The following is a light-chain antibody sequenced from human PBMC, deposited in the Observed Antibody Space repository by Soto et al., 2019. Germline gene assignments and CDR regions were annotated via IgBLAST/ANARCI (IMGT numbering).Light chain of an antibody. J-gene: IGKJ2*01. Sequence: IHMTQSPSSLSASVGDRVTITCRASQRITTYLNWYQQKPGKAPKLLISTAATLQGGVPSRFSGSGSGTDFTLTITTLQPEDFATYFCQQSYSTPYTFGQGTKLKIK. CDR3: QQSYSTPYT. V-gene: IGKV1-39*01. CDR1: QRITTY. CDR2: TAA.